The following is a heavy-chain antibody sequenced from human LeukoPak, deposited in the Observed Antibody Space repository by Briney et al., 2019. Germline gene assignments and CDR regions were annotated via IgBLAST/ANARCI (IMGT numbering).Heavy chain of an antibody. CDR1: GFTFSSYA. CDR3: AKDPWNDGDNWFDP. D-gene: IGHD1-1*01. Sequence: PGGSLRLSCAASGFTFSSYAMGWVRQAPGKGLEWVSAISGSGGSSYYADSVKGRFTISRDNSKNTLYLQMNSLRAEDTAVYYCAKDPWNDGDNWFDPWGQGTLVTVSS. J-gene: IGHJ5*02. CDR2: ISGSGGSS. V-gene: IGHV3-23*01.